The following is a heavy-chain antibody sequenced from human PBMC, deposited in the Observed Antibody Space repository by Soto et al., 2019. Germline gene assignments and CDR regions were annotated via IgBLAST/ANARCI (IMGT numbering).Heavy chain of an antibody. Sequence: QVQLVESGGGVVQPGRSLRLSCAASGFTVSTYGIHWVRQAPGKGLEWLAVIWYDGSNKYYADSVKGRFTISRDNSKNTLYLQMNSLRAEDTAVYYCARGLHYLDYWGQGTLVTVSS. CDR1: GFTVSTYG. CDR3: ARGLHYLDY. J-gene: IGHJ4*02. CDR2: IWYDGSNK. D-gene: IGHD3-16*01. V-gene: IGHV3-33*01.